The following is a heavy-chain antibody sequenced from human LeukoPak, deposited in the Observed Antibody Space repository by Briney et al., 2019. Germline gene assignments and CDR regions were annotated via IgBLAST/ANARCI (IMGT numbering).Heavy chain of an antibody. V-gene: IGHV3-21*05. CDR2: ISSSSSYT. CDR3: ARRALAVVDAFDI. D-gene: IGHD6-19*01. Sequence: NAGGSLRLPCAASGFTFSCFTMNWVRQAPGKGLEWVSYISSSSSYTNCTDSVKGRFTISRDNAKNSLYLQMNSLRAEDTAVYYCARRALAVVDAFDIWGQGTLVTVSS. J-gene: IGHJ3*02. CDR1: GFTFSCFT.